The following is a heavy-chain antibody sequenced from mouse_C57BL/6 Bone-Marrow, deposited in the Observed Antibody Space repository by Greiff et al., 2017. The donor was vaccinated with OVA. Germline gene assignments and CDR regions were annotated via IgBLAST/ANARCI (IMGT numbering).Heavy chain of an antibody. D-gene: IGHD2-3*01. CDR2: IRRNSNNYAT. CDR1: GFSFNTYA. Sequence: VQLKESGGGLVQPKGSLKLSCAASGFSFNTYAMNWVRQAPGKGLEWVARIRRNSNNYATYYADSVKDRFTISRDDSESMLYLQMNNLKTEDTAMYYCVRQAGDGYYPFDYWGQGTTLTVSS. V-gene: IGHV10-1*01. J-gene: IGHJ2*01. CDR3: VRQAGDGYYPFDY.